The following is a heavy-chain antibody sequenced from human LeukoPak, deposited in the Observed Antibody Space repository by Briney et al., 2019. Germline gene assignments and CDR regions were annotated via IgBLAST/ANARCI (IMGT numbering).Heavy chain of an antibody. Sequence: SETLSLTCTVSGGSISSYYWSWIRQPPGKGLEWIGYIYYSGSTNYNPSLKSRVTISVDTSKNQFSLKLSSVTAADTAVYYCARAYLRELEYWGQGSLVTVSS. CDR3: ARAYLRELEY. CDR2: IYYSGST. D-gene: IGHD1-26*01. V-gene: IGHV4-59*12. CDR1: GGSISSYY. J-gene: IGHJ4*02.